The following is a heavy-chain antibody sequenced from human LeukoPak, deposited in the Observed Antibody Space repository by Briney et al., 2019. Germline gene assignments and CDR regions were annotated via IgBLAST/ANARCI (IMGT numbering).Heavy chain of an antibody. D-gene: IGHD3-3*01. CDR2: ISYDGSNK. J-gene: IGHJ5*02. V-gene: IGHV3-30*01. CDR3: ARDGPFGVVIMWWFDP. Sequence: PGRSLRLSCAASGFTFSSYAMHWVRQAPGKGLEWVAVISYDGSNKYYADSVKGRFTISRDNSKNTLYLQMNSLRAEDTAVYYCARDGPFGVVIMWWFDPWGQGTLVTVSS. CDR1: GFTFSSYA.